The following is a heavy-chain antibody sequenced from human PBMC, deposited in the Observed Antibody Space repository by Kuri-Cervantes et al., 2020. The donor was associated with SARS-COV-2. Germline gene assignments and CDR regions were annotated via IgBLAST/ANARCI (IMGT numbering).Heavy chain of an antibody. CDR1: GYSISSGYY. J-gene: IGHJ3*02. D-gene: IGHD2-15*01. Sequence: GSLRLSCAVSGYSISSGYYWGWIRQPPGKGLEWIGSIYHSGSTYYNPSLKSRVTISVDTSKNQFSLKLSSVTAADTAVYYCAREGGSRYHDAFDIWGQGTVVTVSS. CDR2: IYHSGST. CDR3: AREGGSRYHDAFDI. V-gene: IGHV4-38-2*02.